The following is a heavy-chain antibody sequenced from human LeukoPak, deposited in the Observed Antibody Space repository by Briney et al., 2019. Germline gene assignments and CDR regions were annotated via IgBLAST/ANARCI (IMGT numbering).Heavy chain of an antibody. CDR1: GFTFSWYW. V-gene: IGHV3-7*01. CDR2: IKEDGSIK. CDR3: ARVGYSSSSIDY. J-gene: IGHJ4*02. Sequence: GGSLRLSCAASGFTFSWYWMSWVRQAPGKGLEWVANIKEDGSIKYYVDSVKGRLTISRDNAKSSVYLQVNSLRAEDTALYYCARVGYSSSSIDYWGQGTLVTVSS. D-gene: IGHD6-13*01.